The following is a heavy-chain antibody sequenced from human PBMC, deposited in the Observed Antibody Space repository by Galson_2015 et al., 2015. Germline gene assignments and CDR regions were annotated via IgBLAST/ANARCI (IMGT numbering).Heavy chain of an antibody. V-gene: IGHV5-51*01. CDR2: IYPGDSDT. D-gene: IGHD5-18*01. CDR1: GYTFSNYW. CDR3: ARRGNTYGYSDY. Sequence: SGAEVKKPGESLKISCKGSGYTFSNYWIGWVRQMPGKGLEWMGIIYPGDSDTRYSPSFQGQVTISADKSINTAFLQWSSLEASDTAMYYCARRGNTYGYSDYWGQGILVTVSS. J-gene: IGHJ4*02.